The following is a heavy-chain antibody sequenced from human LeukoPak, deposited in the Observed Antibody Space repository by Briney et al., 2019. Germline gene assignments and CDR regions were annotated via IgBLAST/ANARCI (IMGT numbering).Heavy chain of an antibody. D-gene: IGHD3-22*01. CDR3: ARDYFDSTNYPQTYYYYYMDV. J-gene: IGHJ6*03. CDR1: GLTFSRYS. V-gene: IGHV3-21*01. CDR2: ISSTSTFI. Sequence: GGSLRLSCAASGLTFSRYSMNWVRQAPGKGLEWVASISSTSTFIYSADSVKGRFTISRDTAENSLFLQMNSLRAEDTAIYYCARDYFDSTNYPQTYYYYYMDVWGKGTTVTVSS.